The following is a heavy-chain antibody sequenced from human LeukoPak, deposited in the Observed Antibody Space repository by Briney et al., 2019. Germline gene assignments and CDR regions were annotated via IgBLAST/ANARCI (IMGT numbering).Heavy chain of an antibody. CDR3: ARAEQWLVYGFDY. Sequence: KPSETLSLTCAVYGGSFSGYYWSWIRQPPGKGLEWIGEINHSGSTNYNPSLKSRVTISVDTSKNQFSLELSSVTAADTAVYYCARAEQWLVYGFDYWGQGTLVTVSS. J-gene: IGHJ4*02. V-gene: IGHV4-34*01. CDR1: GGSFSGYY. D-gene: IGHD6-19*01. CDR2: INHSGST.